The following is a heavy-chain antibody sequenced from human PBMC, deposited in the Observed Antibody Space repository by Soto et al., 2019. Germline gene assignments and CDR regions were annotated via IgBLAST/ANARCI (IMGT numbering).Heavy chain of an antibody. J-gene: IGHJ5*02. Sequence: TSETLSLTCTVSGGSISSGGYYWSWIRQHPGKGLEWIGYIYYSGSTYYNPSLKSRVTISVDTSKNQFSLKLSSVTAADTAVYYCARSGPTYGSGRRFDPWGQGTLVTVSS. CDR3: ARSGPTYGSGRRFDP. CDR1: GGSISSGGYY. D-gene: IGHD3-10*01. CDR2: IYYSGST. V-gene: IGHV4-31*03.